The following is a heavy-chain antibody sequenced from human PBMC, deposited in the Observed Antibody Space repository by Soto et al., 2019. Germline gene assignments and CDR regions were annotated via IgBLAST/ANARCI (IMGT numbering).Heavy chain of an antibody. CDR3: ARAGPTLDY. Sequence: GGSLRLSCAASGFTFISHWMHWVRQAPGKGLVWVSRINSDGRNTNYADSVKGRFTISRDNAKNTLHLQMNSLRAEDTAVYYCARAGPTLDYWGQGTLVTVSS. CDR2: INSDGRNT. J-gene: IGHJ4*02. CDR1: GFTFISHW. V-gene: IGHV3-74*01.